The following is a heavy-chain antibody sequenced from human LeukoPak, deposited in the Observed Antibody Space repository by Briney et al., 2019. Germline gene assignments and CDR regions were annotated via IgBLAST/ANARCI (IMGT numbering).Heavy chain of an antibody. CDR3: ARQGYSSNN. D-gene: IGHD6-13*01. Sequence: SSETLSLTCAVYGGSFSGYYWSWIRQPPGKGREWIGEMNHSGSNNYNTSLKRRVTISEEKSKNQFSLKLSSVTAADTAVYYCARQGYSSNNWGQGTLVTVSS. J-gene: IGHJ4*02. V-gene: IGHV4-34*01. CDR2: MNHSGSN. CDR1: GGSFSGYY.